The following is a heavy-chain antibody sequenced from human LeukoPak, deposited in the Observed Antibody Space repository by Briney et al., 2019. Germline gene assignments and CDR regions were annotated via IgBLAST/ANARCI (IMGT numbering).Heavy chain of an antibody. CDR3: ARLYSRDRYYFDY. CDR2: IYYSGST. CDR1: GGSISSYY. D-gene: IGHD1-26*01. J-gene: IGHJ4*02. V-gene: IGHV4-39*01. Sequence: SETLSLTCTVSGGSISSYYWGWIRQPPGKGLEWIGSIYYSGSTYYNPSLKSRVTISVDTSKNQFSLKLSSVTAADTAVYYCARLYSRDRYYFDYWGQGTLVTVSS.